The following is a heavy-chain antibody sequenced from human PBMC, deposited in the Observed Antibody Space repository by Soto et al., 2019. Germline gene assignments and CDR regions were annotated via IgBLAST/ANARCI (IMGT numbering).Heavy chain of an antibody. V-gene: IGHV3-23*01. D-gene: IGHD3-10*01. CDR3: VKNSGWFNT. Sequence: GGSLRLSCAASGFTFGTTDMSWVRQAPGEGLEWVSTIDGSGGITYYADSVKGRFTISRDNSRNTVYLQMNSQRGDDTALYYCVKNSGWFNTWGQGALVTVSS. CDR2: IDGSGGIT. CDR1: GFTFGTTD. J-gene: IGHJ5*02.